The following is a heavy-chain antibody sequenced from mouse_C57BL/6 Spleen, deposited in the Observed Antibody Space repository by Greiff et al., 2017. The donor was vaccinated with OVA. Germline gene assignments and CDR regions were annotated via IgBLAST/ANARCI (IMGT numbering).Heavy chain of an antibody. CDR3: ARDYGSSYWYFDV. Sequence: EVQLQESGPELVKPGDSVKISCKASGYSFTGYFMNWVMQSHGKSLEWIGRINPYNGDTFYNQKFKGKATLTVDKSSSTAHMELRSLTSEDSAVYYGARDYGSSYWYFDVWGTGTTVTVSS. CDR2: INPYNGDT. CDR1: GYSFTGYF. D-gene: IGHD1-1*01. J-gene: IGHJ1*03. V-gene: IGHV1-20*01.